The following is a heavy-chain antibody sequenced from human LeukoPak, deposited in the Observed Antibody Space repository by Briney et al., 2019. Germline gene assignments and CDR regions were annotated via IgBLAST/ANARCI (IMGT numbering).Heavy chain of an antibody. J-gene: IGHJ4*02. Sequence: GASVKVSCKASGYTFTGYYINWVRQAPGQGLEWMGWINPNSGGTNYAQKFRGRVTMTRDTSISTAYMELSRLRSDDTAVYYCARAQVEYCSGGRCYSGYWGQGTLVTVSS. CDR2: INPNSGGT. V-gene: IGHV1-2*02. CDR3: ARAQVEYCSGGRCYSGY. D-gene: IGHD2-15*01. CDR1: GYTFTGYY.